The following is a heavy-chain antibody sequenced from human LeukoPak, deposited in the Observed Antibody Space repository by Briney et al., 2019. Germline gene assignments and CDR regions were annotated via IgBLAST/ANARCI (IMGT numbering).Heavy chain of an antibody. V-gene: IGHV3-7*01. CDR3: AKNTKPTLVTPDF. J-gene: IGHJ4*02. Sequence: GGSLRLSCAASGFTFSSDWMSWVRQAPGKGLEWVANINHDGSEIYYVHSVKGRFTIARDNTKSSLFLQMNSLRAEDTAVYYCAKNTKPTLVTPDFWGQGTLVTVSS. D-gene: IGHD4-23*01. CDR2: INHDGSEI. CDR1: GFTFSSDW.